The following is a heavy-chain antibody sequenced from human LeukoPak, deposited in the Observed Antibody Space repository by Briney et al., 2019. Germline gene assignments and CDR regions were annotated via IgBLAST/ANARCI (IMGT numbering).Heavy chain of an antibody. CDR3: ARGQKAARPAALDY. J-gene: IGHJ4*01. Sequence: SVKVSCKASGGTFSSYSINWGRLAPGQGLEWMGEIIPDFGTSNDAQTFQGRVTITPDTSTSTAYMELRSLRSDDTAVYFCARGQKAARPAALDYWGHGTLITVSS. D-gene: IGHD6-6*01. V-gene: IGHV1-69*06. CDR2: IIPDFGTS. CDR1: GGTFSSYS.